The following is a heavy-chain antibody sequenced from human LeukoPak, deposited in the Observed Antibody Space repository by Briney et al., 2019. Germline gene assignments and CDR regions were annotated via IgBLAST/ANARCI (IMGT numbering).Heavy chain of an antibody. V-gene: IGHV1-2*02. Sequence: ASVKVSCKASVYNFIGYYVHWLRQIPGQGPVWLGWINPQSGGTNEAQRFPGRVTMTADASMNTAYLEVKSLTSDDTAFYYCAVPGSVGRTLWAFENWGQGTLVTVSS. CDR1: VYNFIGYY. D-gene: IGHD1-26*01. CDR2: INPQSGGT. CDR3: AVPGSVGRTLWAFEN. J-gene: IGHJ4*02.